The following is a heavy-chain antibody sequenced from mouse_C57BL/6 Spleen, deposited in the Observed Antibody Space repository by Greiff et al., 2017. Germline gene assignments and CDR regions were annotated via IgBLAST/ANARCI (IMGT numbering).Heavy chain of an antibody. D-gene: IGHD3-3*01. CDR1: GYTFTSYW. V-gene: IGHV1-55*01. CDR3: AGGTSGAMDD. Sequence: QVQLQQPGAELVKPGASVKMSCKASGYTFTSYWITWVKQRPGQGLEWIGDISPGSGSTNYNEKFKSKATLTVDTSSSTAYMQLSSLTSEDSAVYYCAGGTSGAMDDWGQGTSVTVSS. CDR2: ISPGSGST. J-gene: IGHJ4*01.